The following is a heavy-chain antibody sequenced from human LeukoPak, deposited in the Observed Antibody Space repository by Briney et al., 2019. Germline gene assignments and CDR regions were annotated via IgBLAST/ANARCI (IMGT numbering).Heavy chain of an antibody. D-gene: IGHD3-22*01. CDR3: AKAEYSVVVTNFDY. CDR2: ISGSGGST. J-gene: IGHJ4*02. CDR1: GFTFSSYA. Sequence: GGSLGLSCAASGFTFSSYAMSWVRQAPGKGLEWVSAISGSGGSTYYADSVKGRFTISRDNSKNTLYLQMNSLRAEDTAVYYCAKAEYSVVVTNFDYWGQGTLVTVSS. V-gene: IGHV3-23*01.